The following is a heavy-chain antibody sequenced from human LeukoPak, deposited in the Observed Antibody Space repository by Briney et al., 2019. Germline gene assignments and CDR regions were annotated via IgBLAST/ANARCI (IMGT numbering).Heavy chain of an antibody. CDR3: AKAPSGWYISPIQNFDY. CDR2: ISGSGGST. CDR1: GFIFSNYA. D-gene: IGHD6-19*01. J-gene: IGHJ4*02. V-gene: IGHV3-23*01. Sequence: GGSLRLSCAASGFIFSNYAMSWVRQAPGKGLEWVSAISGSGGSTYYADSVKGRFTISRDNSKNTLYLQTNSLRAEDTAVYYCAKAPSGWYISPIQNFDYWGQGTLVTVSS.